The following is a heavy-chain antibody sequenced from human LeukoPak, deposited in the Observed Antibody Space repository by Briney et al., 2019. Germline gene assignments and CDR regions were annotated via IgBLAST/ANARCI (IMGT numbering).Heavy chain of an antibody. V-gene: IGHV3-21*01. CDR1: RFTFSSYT. D-gene: IGHD4-17*01. J-gene: IGHJ4*02. Sequence: PGGSLRLSCSASRFTFSSYTMNWVRQAPGKGLEWVSSIDPSSTYIYYADSVKGRSTISRDNAQNSLYLQMNSLRAEDTAVYYCTRGSYGDYEYWGQGTLVTVSS. CDR3: TRGSYGDYEY. CDR2: IDPSSTYI.